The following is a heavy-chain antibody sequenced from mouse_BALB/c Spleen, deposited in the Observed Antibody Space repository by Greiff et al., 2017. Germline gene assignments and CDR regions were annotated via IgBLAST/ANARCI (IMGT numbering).Heavy chain of an antibody. CDR3: ARADGNSYYAMDY. V-gene: IGHV5-9-4*01. CDR1: GFTFSSYA. CDR2: ISSGGSYT. D-gene: IGHD2-1*01. Sequence: EVQRVESGGGLVKPGGSLKLSCAASGFTFSSYAMSWVRQSPEKRLEWVAEISSGGSYTYYPDTVTGRFTISRDNAKNTLYLEMSSLRSEDTAMYYCARADGNSYYAMDYWGQGTSVTVSS. J-gene: IGHJ4*01.